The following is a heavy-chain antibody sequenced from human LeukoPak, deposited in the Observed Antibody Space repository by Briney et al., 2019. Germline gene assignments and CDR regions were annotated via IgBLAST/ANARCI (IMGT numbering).Heavy chain of an antibody. J-gene: IGHJ6*01. CDR1: GFTFSSYA. CDR3: AKLERPNGYMTPVTGGRYYYCMDV. Sequence: GGPLRLSCAASGFTFSSYAMSWVRQAPGKGLEWVSAISGSSGNKYYADSGKGRFTISRDNDKNTLYPQMNSLIAEDTAVYYCAKLERPNGYMTPVTGGRYYYCMDVCVQGTTVSVCS. V-gene: IGHV3-23*01. CDR2: ISGSSGNK. D-gene: IGHD4-17*01.